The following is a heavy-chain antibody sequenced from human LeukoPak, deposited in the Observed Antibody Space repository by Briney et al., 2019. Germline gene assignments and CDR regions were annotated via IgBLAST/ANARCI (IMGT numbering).Heavy chain of an antibody. J-gene: IGHJ4*02. CDR3: ARGQMTAVPLLDY. D-gene: IGHD4-11*01. V-gene: IGHV4-59*01. CDR2: TYYSAST. CDR1: GDPISGFY. Sequence: SETLYLTCTVSGDPISGFYWAWIRQPPGRGLEWIGYTYYSASTNYNPSLKSRVTISSDTSKKQFSLKMSSVTAADTAVYYCARGQMTAVPLLDYWGQGALVTVSS.